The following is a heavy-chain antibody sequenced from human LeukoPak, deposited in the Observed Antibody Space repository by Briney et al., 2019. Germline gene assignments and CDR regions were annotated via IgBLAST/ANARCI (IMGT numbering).Heavy chain of an antibody. Sequence: PGGSLRLSCAASGFTFNSYSMNWVRQAPGKGLEWVANINQDGTEKHYVDSVKGRFTISRDNAKNSLSLQMNSLRVEDTAVYYCAKVAKYYYGSETYYFFEHWGQGTPVTASS. D-gene: IGHD3-10*01. CDR2: INQDGTEK. J-gene: IGHJ4*02. CDR3: AKVAKYYYGSETYYFFEH. CDR1: GFTFNSYS. V-gene: IGHV3-7*01.